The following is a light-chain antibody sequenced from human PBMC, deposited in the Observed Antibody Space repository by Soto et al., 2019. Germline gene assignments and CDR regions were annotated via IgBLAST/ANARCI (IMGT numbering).Light chain of an antibody. J-gene: IGLJ2*01. CDR1: TGAVTSNHH. V-gene: IGLV7-46*01. CDR3: LLSCNAARV. CDR2: DTS. Sequence: QAVVTQEPSLTVSPGGTVTLTCGSSTGAVTSNHHPYWFQQKAGQAPRTLIYDTSNKHSWTPARFSGSLLGDKAALTLSGAQHEDESQYYCLLSCNAARVFGGGTKLTVL.